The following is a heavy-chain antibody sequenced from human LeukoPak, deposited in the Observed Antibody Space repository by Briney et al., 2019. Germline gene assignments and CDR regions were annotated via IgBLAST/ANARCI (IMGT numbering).Heavy chain of an antibody. Sequence: PGGSLRLSCAASGFTVSNNYMSWVRQAPGKGLEWVSVIYSGGGTYYADSVKGRFTISRDNSKNTLFLQVNSLRVEDTAVYYCARPNYYMKDAFDIWGQGTMVTVSS. CDR1: GFTVSNNY. CDR3: ARPNYYMKDAFDI. J-gene: IGHJ3*02. V-gene: IGHV3-53*01. D-gene: IGHD3-22*01. CDR2: IYSGGGT.